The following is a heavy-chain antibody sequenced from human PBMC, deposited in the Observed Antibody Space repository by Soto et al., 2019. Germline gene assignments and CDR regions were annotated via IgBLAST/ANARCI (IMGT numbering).Heavy chain of an antibody. D-gene: IGHD5-18*01. Sequence: ASVKVSCKASGGTFSSYAISWVRQAPGQGLEWMGWINPNSGGTNYAQKFQGRVTMTRDTSISTAYMELSRLRSDDTAVYYCARGLNTAMAYYYYYGMDVWGQGTTVTVSS. CDR2: INPNSGGT. CDR3: ARGLNTAMAYYYYYGMDV. V-gene: IGHV1-2*02. J-gene: IGHJ6*02. CDR1: GGTFSSYA.